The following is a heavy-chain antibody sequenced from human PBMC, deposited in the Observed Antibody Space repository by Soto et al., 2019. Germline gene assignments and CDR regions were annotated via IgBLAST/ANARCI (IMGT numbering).Heavy chain of an antibody. D-gene: IGHD3-3*01. CDR3: ARGRDFWSGYYKMGYYYYGMDV. J-gene: IGHJ6*02. CDR1: GGTFSSYA. CDR2: IIPIFGTA. V-gene: IGHV1-69*12. Sequence: QVQLVQSGAEVKKPGSSVKVSCKASGGTFSSYAISWVRQAPGQGLEWMGGIIPIFGTANYAQKLQGRVTITADESTSTAYMELSSLRSEDTAVYYCARGRDFWSGYYKMGYYYYGMDVWGQGTTVTVSS.